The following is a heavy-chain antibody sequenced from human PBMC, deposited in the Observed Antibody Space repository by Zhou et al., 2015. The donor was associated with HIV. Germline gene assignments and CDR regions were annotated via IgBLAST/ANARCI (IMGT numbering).Heavy chain of an antibody. D-gene: IGHD6-19*01. Sequence: QVQLVQSGAEVKKPGSSVKVSCKASGGTFSSYAISWVRQAPGQGLEWMGGIIPIFGTANYAQKFQGRVTITADESTSTAYMELSSLRSEDTAVYYCARDTKRSIAVAESGWFDPWGQGTLVTVSS. J-gene: IGHJ5*02. CDR2: IIPIFGTA. CDR1: GGTFSSYA. V-gene: IGHV1-69*12. CDR3: ARDTKRSIAVAESGWFDP.